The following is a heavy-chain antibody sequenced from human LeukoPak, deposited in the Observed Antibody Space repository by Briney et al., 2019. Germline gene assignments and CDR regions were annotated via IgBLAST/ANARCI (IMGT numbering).Heavy chain of an antibody. CDR2: IYYSGST. D-gene: IGHD6-13*01. CDR1: GGSISSSSYY. Sequence: PSETLSLTCTVSGGSISSSSYYWGWIRQPPGKGLEWIGSIYYSGSTYYNPSLKSRVIISVDTSKNQFSLKLSSVTAADTAVYYCARDSPTIAAAGTSDYWGQGTLVTVSS. J-gene: IGHJ4*02. CDR3: ARDSPTIAAAGTSDY. V-gene: IGHV4-39*07.